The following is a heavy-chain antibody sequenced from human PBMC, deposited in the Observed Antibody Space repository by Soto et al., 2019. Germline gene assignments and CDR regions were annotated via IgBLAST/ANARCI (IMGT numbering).Heavy chain of an antibody. V-gene: IGHV3-21*01. CDR1: GFTFSSYS. Sequence: EVQLVESGGGLVKPGGSLRLSCAAPGFTFSSYSMNWVRQAPGKGLEWVSSISSSSSYIYYADSVKGRFTISRDNAKNLLYLPMNSLRAEDTAVYYCARGLFYYDSSGYLGYWGQGTLVTVSS. J-gene: IGHJ4*02. CDR2: ISSSSSYI. CDR3: ARGLFYYDSSGYLGY. D-gene: IGHD3-22*01.